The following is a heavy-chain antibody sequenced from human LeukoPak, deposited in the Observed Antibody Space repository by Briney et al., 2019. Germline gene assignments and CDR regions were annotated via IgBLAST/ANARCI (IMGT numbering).Heavy chain of an antibody. V-gene: IGHV4-39*01. CDR1: GDSINRSSYY. CDR3: VRQAGYFDY. CDR2: VYYTGTT. J-gene: IGHJ4*02. Sequence: SETLSLTCTVSGDSINRSSYYWGWIRQPPGKGLEWIATVYYTGTTYYNPSLKSRVIISADTSKNQFSLKLSSVTAADTAVYHCVRQAGYFDYRGQGTLVTVSS.